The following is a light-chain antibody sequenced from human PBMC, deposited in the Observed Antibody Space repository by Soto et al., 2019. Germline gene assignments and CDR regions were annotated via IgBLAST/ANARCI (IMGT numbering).Light chain of an antibody. CDR3: QQYGSSPFT. J-gene: IGKJ3*01. V-gene: IGKV3-20*01. CDR2: GAS. CDR1: QSVSSNY. Sequence: EIVLTQSPGTLSLSPGERATLSCRASQSVSSNYLAWYQQKPGQAPRFLIYGASSRATGIPDRCSGSGAGTDFTLTISRLEPEDFAVYYCQQYGSSPFTFGPGTKVDIK.